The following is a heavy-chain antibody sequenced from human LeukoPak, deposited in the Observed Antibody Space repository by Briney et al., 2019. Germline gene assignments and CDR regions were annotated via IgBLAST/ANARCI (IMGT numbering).Heavy chain of an antibody. Sequence: PGGSLRLSCAASGFTFSSYEMNWVRQAPGKGLEWVSYISSSGSTIYYADSVKGRFTISRDNAKNSLYLQMNSLRAENTAVYYCARGGYSSSWIHMDVWGKGTTVTISS. CDR1: GFTFSSYE. CDR3: ARGGYSSSWIHMDV. J-gene: IGHJ6*03. D-gene: IGHD6-13*01. CDR2: ISSSGSTI. V-gene: IGHV3-48*03.